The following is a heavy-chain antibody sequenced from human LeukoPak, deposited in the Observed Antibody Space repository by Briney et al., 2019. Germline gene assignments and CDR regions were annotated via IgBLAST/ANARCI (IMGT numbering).Heavy chain of an antibody. CDR3: ARPRGYDFWSGYYTGKYYFDY. CDR1: GYTFTSYG. J-gene: IGHJ4*02. Sequence: GASVKVSCKASGYTFTSYGISWVLQAPGQGLEWMGWISAYNGNTNYAQKLQGRVTMTTDTSTSTAYMELRSLRSDDTAVYYCARPRGYDFWSGYYTGKYYFDYWGQGTLVTVSS. D-gene: IGHD3-3*01. V-gene: IGHV1-18*01. CDR2: ISAYNGNT.